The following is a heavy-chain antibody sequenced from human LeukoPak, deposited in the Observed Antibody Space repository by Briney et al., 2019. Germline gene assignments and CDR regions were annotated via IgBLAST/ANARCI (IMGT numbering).Heavy chain of an antibody. CDR1: GFTFSNYA. CDR2: ISGSSGTT. D-gene: IGHD3-3*01. V-gene: IGHV3-23*01. CDR3: AKRSVGYDFWSGVDY. Sequence: PGGSLRLSCAASGFTFSNYAMSWVRQAPGKGLEWVSAISGSSGTTYYADSVKGRFTISRDNSKNTLYLQMNSLRAEDTAVYYCAKRSVGYDFWSGVDYWGQGTLDTVSS. J-gene: IGHJ4*02.